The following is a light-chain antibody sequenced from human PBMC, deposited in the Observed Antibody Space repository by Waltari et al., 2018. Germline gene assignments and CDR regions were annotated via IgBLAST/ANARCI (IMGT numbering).Light chain of an antibody. J-gene: IGKJ1*01. CDR3: QQGDTSPPT. V-gene: IGKV1-12*01. CDR2: HSS. CDR1: QDISTS. Sequence: EIHMTQSPSSVSASVGDRVSMSCRASQDISTSLAWYQQKSGKAPSLLIYHSSTLQSGVPSRFSGAGTGTDFTLTINNLHPGDFATYFCQQGDTSPPTFGPGTKVELK.